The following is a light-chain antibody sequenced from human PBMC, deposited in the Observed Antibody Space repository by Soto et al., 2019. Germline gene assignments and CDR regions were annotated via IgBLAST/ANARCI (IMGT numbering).Light chain of an antibody. J-gene: IGLJ2*01. Sequence: QSALTQPASVPGSPGQSITISCTGSNNDIGGYNSVSWYQQHPDKAPKLLIFGVTNRPSGVSDRFSGSKSGNTASLTISALQAEDEADYYCTSYTSVTIVVFGGGTKLTVL. V-gene: IGLV2-14*01. CDR3: TSYTSVTIVV. CDR2: GVT. CDR1: NNDIGGYNS.